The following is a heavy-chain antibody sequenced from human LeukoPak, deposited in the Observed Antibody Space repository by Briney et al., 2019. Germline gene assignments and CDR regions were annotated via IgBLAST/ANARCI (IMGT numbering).Heavy chain of an antibody. D-gene: IGHD5-12*01. V-gene: IGHV3-21*01. Sequence: PGGSLRLPCAASGFTFSSYSMNWVRQAPGKGLEWVSSISSSSSYIYYADSVKGRFTISRDNAKNSLYLQMNSLRAEDMAVYYCARDSPSGFDVWGQGTTVTVSS. CDR3: ARDSPSGFDV. CDR1: GFTFSSYS. CDR2: ISSSSSYI. J-gene: IGHJ6*02.